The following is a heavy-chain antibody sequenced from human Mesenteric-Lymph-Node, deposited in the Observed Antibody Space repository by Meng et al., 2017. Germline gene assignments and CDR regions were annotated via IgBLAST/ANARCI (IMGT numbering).Heavy chain of an antibody. CDR2: VYHRGDT. V-gene: IGHV4-61*01. CDR3: GRDQGRQLINH. CDR1: VGSVSSGNYY. J-gene: IGHJ4*02. D-gene: IGHD1-1*01. Sequence: QVKLPESGPGLVRPSETPPLPCTVSVGSVSSGNYYWSWIRQPPGKGLEWIGEVYHRGDTNYNPSLKSRVVISVDRSKNQFSLNLSSVTAADTAVYYCGRDQGRQLINHWGQGTLVTVSS.